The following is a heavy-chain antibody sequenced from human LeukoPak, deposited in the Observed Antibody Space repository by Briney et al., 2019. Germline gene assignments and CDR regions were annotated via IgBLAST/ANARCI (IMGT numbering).Heavy chain of an antibody. CDR1: GYTFRDYY. CDR2: ISSRGNLI. CDR3: AKDDRWLQFCC. J-gene: IGHJ4*02. V-gene: IGHV3-11*01. D-gene: IGHD5-24*01. Sequence: GGSLRLSCAASGYTFRDYYMSWIRQAPGKGLEWVSYISSRGNLIYYADSVKGRFTISRDNARNTVYLQMNSLRAEDTAVYYCAKDDRWLQFCCWGQGTLVTVSA.